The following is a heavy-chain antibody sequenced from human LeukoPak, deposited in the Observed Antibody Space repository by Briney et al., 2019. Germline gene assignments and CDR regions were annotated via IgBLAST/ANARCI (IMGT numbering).Heavy chain of an antibody. V-gene: IGHV3-33*01. CDR3: AREYDSSGYYIDY. D-gene: IGHD3-22*01. J-gene: IGHJ4*02. Sequence: GRSLRLSCAASGFTFNSYGMFWVRQAPGKGLEWVAFIWPDGSNKLYGDSVKGRFTISRDNSKNTLYLQMNSLRAEDTAVYYCAREYDSSGYYIDYWGQGTLVTVSS. CDR1: GFTFNSYG. CDR2: IWPDGSNK.